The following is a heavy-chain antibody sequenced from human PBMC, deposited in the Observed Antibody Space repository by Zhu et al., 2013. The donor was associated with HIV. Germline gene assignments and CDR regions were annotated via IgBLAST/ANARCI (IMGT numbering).Heavy chain of an antibody. CDR3: ARLYCSSTSCYPQKRGMGAFDI. CDR1: GGTFSSYT. CDR2: IIPILGIA. D-gene: IGHD2-2*01. Sequence: QVQLVQSGAEVKKPGSSVKVSCKASGGTFSSYTISWVRQAPGQGLEWMGRIIPILGIANYAQKFQGRVTITADKSTSTAYMELSSLRSEDTAVYYCARLYCSSTSCYPQKRGMGAFDIWGQGTMVTVSS. V-gene: IGHV1-69*02. J-gene: IGHJ3*02.